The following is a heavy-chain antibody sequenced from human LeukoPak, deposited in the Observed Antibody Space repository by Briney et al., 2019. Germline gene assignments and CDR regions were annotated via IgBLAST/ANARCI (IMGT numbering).Heavy chain of an antibody. D-gene: IGHD2/OR15-2a*01. CDR1: GFTFSSHT. CDR3: TRELLSLHQGLDS. J-gene: IGHJ5*01. V-gene: IGHV3-21*01. Sequence: GGSLRLSCAASGFTFSSHTMNWVRQAPGKELEWVSCISSNVNKIYYVESVRGRFTVSRDNAGNSLSLQMDSLRAEDTAVYYCTRELLSLHQGLDSWGQGTLVTVSS. CDR2: ISSNVNKI.